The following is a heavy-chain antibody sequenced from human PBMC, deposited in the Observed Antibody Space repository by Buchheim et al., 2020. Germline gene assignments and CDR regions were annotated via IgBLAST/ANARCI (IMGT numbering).Heavy chain of an antibody. CDR1: GFAFTSYS. CDR3: AGDRPSLAPAGWAGFEI. CDR2: ISGRGTYI. D-gene: IGHD6-13*01. V-gene: IGHV3-21*02. Sequence: EGQLVESGGGLVKPGGSLRLSCAASGFAFTSYSVTWVRQTPGKGLEWVSSISGRGTYISYADSAKGRFTISRDNAKNTVFLQMNSLRVEDMGVYYCAGDRPSLAPAGWAGFEIWGLGT. J-gene: IGHJ3*02.